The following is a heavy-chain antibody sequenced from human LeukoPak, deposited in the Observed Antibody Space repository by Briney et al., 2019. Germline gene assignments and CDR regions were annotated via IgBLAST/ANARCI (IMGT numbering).Heavy chain of an antibody. Sequence: SVNVSCKASGGTFSSYAISWVRQAPGQGVEGRGGIIPIFGTANYAQRFQGRVTITADESTSTAYMELSSLRSEDTAVYYCARGRATVVTPEVAFDYWGQGTLVTVSS. CDR3: ARGRATVVTPEVAFDY. V-gene: IGHV1-69*13. D-gene: IGHD4-23*01. J-gene: IGHJ4*02. CDR1: GGTFSSYA. CDR2: IIPIFGTA.